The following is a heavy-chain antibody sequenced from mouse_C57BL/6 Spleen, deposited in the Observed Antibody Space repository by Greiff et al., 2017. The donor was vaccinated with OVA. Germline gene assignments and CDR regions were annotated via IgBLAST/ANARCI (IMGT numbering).Heavy chain of an antibody. D-gene: IGHD1-1*01. CDR2: IDPSDSYT. CDR1: GYTFTSYW. Sequence: VQLQQPGAELVKPGASVKLSCKASGYTFTSYWMQWVKQRPGQGLEWIGEIDPSDSYTNYNQKFKGKATLTVDTSSSTAYMQLSSLTSEDSAVYYCARRVHYYGSSYAMDYWGQGTSVTVSS. J-gene: IGHJ4*01. V-gene: IGHV1-50*01. CDR3: ARRVHYYGSSYAMDY.